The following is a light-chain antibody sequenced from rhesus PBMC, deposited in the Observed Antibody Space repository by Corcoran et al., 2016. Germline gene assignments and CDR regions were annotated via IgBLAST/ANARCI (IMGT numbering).Light chain of an antibody. V-gene: IGKV1-22*01. CDR2: KAS. J-gene: IGKJ4*01. CDR3: QQHDIAPLT. Sequence: DIQMTQSPSSLSASVGDTVTITCRASQSISSWLDWYQQKPGKAPKLLIYKASSLQIGVPSRFSGSVAGTDFTLTISSLQPEDIATYYCQQHDIAPLTFGGGTKVEIK. CDR1: QSISSW.